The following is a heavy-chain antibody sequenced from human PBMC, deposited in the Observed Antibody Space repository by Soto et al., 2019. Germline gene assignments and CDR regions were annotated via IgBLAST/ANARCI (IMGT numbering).Heavy chain of an antibody. V-gene: IGHV3-30-3*01. D-gene: IGHD3-22*01. CDR3: ARMIS. Sequence: QVQLVESGGGVVQPGRSLRLSCAASGFTFSSYAMHWVRQAPGKGLEWVAVISYDGSNKYYADSVKGRFTISRDNSKNTLYLQMNSLRAEDTAVYYCARMISWGQGTLVTVSS. CDR2: ISYDGSNK. CDR1: GFTFSSYA. J-gene: IGHJ5*02.